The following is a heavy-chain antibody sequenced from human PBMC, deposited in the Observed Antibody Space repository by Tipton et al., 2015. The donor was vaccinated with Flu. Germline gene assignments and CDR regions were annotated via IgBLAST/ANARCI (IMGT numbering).Heavy chain of an antibody. CDR2: IYYSGNT. V-gene: IGHV4-39*07. J-gene: IGHJ5*02. CDR3: ARARQWGSYFDWFDP. D-gene: IGHD1-26*01. Sequence: LRLSCTVSGGSIISSSFYWGWIRQPPGEGLEWIGNIYYSGNTYYNPPLKSRVTVSVDTSKNQLSLKLTSVTAADTAVYYCARARQWGSYFDWFDPWGQGTLVTVSS. CDR1: GGSIISSSFY.